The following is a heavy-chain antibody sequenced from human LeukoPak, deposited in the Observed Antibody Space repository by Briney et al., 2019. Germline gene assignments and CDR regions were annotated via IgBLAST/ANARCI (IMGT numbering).Heavy chain of an antibody. J-gene: IGHJ4*02. CDR3: AKSSHYYDSSGYYRYYFDY. CDR2: ISGSGGST. CDR1: GFTFSSYA. D-gene: IGHD3-22*01. V-gene: IGHV3-23*01. Sequence: GGSLRLSCAASGFTFSSYAMSWVRQAPGKGLEWVSAISGSGGSTYYADSVKGRFTISRDNAKNSLYLQMNSLRAEDTALYYCAKSSHYYDSSGYYRYYFDYWGQGTLVTVSS.